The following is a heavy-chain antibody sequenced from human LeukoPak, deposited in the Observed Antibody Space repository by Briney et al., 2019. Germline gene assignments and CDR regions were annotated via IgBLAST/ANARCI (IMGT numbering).Heavy chain of an antibody. CDR3: AGGVAVAGTVRYYYYYYGMDV. CDR2: IIPILGIA. J-gene: IGHJ6*02. D-gene: IGHD6-19*01. V-gene: IGHV1-69*04. CDR1: GGTFSSYA. Sequence: GASVKVSCKASGGTFSSYAISWVRQAPGQGLEWMGRIIPILGIANYAQKFQGRVTITADKSTSTAYMELSGLRSEDTAVYYCAGGVAVAGTVRYYYYYYGMDVWGQGTTVTVSS.